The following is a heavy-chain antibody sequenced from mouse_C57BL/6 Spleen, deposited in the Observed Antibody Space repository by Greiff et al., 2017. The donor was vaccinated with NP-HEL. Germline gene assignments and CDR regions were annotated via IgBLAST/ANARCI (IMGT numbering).Heavy chain of an antibody. V-gene: IGHV1-81*01. CDR2: IYPRSGNT. CDR1: GYTFTSYG. Sequence: QVQLQQSGAELARPGASVKLSCKASGYTFTSYGISWVKQRTGQGLEWIGEIYPRSGNTYYNEKFKGKATLTADKSSSTAYMELRSLTSEDSAVYFCARSSDPLLLTAGYYAMDYWGQGTSVTVSS. D-gene: IGHD2-10*01. J-gene: IGHJ4*01. CDR3: ARSSDPLLLTAGYYAMDY.